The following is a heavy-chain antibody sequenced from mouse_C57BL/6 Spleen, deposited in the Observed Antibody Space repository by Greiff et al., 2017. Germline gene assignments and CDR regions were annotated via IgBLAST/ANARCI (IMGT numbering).Heavy chain of an antibody. CDR1: GYTFTSYG. J-gene: IGHJ2*01. D-gene: IGHD3-2*02. V-gene: IGHV1-81*01. CDR3: ARKLRLPADY. CDR2: IYPRSGNT. Sequence: VQLQQSGAELARPGASVKLSCKASGYTFTSYGISWVKQRTGQGLEWIGEIYPRSGNTYYNEKFKGKATLTADKSSSTAYMELRSLTSEDSAVYFCARKLRLPADYWGQGTTLTVSS.